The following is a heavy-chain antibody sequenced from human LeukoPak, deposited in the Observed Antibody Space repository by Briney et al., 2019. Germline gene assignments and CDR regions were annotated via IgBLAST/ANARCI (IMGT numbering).Heavy chain of an antibody. CDR3: ARHNYCSSTSCYSP. D-gene: IGHD2-2*01. J-gene: IGHJ5*02. V-gene: IGHV4-30-4*08. CDR2: TYYSGST. CDR1: GGSISSGDYY. Sequence: PSETLSLTCTVSGGSISSGDYYWSWIRQPPGKGLEWLGYTYYSGSTYYNPSLKSRVTISVDTSKNQFSLKLSSVTAADTAVYYCARHNYCSSTSCYSPWGQGTLVTVSS.